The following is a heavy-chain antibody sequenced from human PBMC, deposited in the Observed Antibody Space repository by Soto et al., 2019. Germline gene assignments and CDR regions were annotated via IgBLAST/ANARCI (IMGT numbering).Heavy chain of an antibody. D-gene: IGHD1-26*01. J-gene: IGHJ4*02. CDR3: ATSGSYLYYFDY. V-gene: IGHV3-23*01. CDR2: ISGSGGST. CDR1: GFTFSSYA. Sequence: EVQLLESGGGLVQPGGSLRLSCAASGFTFSSYAMSWVRQAPGKGLEWVSAISGSGGSTYYADSVKGRFTISRDNSKNTLYLQMNSLRAEDTAVYYCATSGSYLYYFDYWGQGTLVTVSS.